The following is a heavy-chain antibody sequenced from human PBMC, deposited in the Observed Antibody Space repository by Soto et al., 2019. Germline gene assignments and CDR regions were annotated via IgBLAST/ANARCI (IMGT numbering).Heavy chain of an antibody. J-gene: IGHJ6*02. CDR2: ISSSSSYT. V-gene: IGHV3-11*06. CDR3: ARDTLATVTTSMDV. Sequence: GGSLRLSCAASGFTFSDYYMSWIRQAPGKGLEWVSYISSSSSYTNYADSVKGRFTISRDNAKNSLYLQMNSLRAEDTAVYYCARDTLATVTTSMDVWGQGTTVTVSS. D-gene: IGHD4-17*01. CDR1: GFTFSDYY.